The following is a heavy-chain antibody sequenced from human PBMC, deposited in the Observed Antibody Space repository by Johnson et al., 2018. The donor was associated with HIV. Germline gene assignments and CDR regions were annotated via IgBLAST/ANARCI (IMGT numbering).Heavy chain of an antibody. CDR1: GFTFSSYA. CDR3: AKEGSSGWYFGDAFDI. CDR2: ISYDGSNK. Sequence: QVQLVESGGGVVQPGRSLRLSCAASGFTFSSYAMHWVRQAPGKGLEWVAVISYDGSNKYYADSVKGRFTISRDNSKNTLYLQMNSLRAEDTAVYYCAKEGSSGWYFGDAFDIWGQGTMVTVSS. V-gene: IGHV3-30*04. D-gene: IGHD6-19*01. J-gene: IGHJ3*02.